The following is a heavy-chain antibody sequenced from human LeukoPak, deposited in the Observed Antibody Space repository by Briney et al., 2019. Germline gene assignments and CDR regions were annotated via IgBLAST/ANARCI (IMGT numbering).Heavy chain of an antibody. V-gene: IGHV3-20*04. CDR1: GFAFDEHG. CDR2: INWSGGGT. Sequence: GGSLRLSCTASGFAFDEHGMSWVRQVPGKGLEWVSGINWSGGGTGYADPLRGRFTISRDNAKNSLYLQMDSLRAEDTALYYCARAPITSPFYFDYWGQGTLVTVSS. CDR3: ARAPITSPFYFDY. J-gene: IGHJ4*02. D-gene: IGHD2-2*01.